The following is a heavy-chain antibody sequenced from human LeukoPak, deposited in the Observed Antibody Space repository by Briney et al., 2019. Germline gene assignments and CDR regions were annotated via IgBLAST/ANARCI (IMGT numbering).Heavy chain of an antibody. CDR2: ISAYNGNT. Sequence: ASVKVSCKASGYTFTSYGISWVRQAPGQGLEWMGWISAYNGNTNYAQKLQGRVTMTTDTSTSTAYMELRSLRSDDTAVYYCARDRGDFWSGYHGSPGCWGQGTLVTVSS. D-gene: IGHD3-3*01. V-gene: IGHV1-18*01. J-gene: IGHJ4*02. CDR3: ARDRGDFWSGYHGSPGC. CDR1: GYTFTSYG.